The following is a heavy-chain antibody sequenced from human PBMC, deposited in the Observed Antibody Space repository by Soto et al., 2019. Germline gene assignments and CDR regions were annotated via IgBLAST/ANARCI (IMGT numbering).Heavy chain of an antibody. D-gene: IGHD1-1*01. CDR1: GFTFGTYG. CDR3: ARVTPGNNLYYFSGLDV. J-gene: IGHJ6*02. V-gene: IGHV3-30-3*01. CDR2: VSYEGANT. Sequence: QVHLVESGGGVVQPGGSLRLSCVASGFTFGTYGIHWVRQAPGKGLQWVALVSYEGANTYYAASVKGRFTISRDNSKSPLYLKMDSLRPEDTGVYYCARVTPGNNLYYFSGLDVWGQGPSVTVSS.